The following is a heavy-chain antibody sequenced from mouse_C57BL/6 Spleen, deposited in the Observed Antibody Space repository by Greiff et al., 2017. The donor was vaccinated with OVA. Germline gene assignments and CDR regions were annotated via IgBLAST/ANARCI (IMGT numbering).Heavy chain of an antibody. CDR2: IYPGSGNT. V-gene: IGHV1-76*01. Sequence: VKLVESGAELVRPGASVKLSCKASGYTFTDYYINWVKQRPGQGLEWIARIYPGSGNTYYNEKFKGKATLTAEKSSSTAYMQLSSLTSEDSAVYFCARGGHYYGSSYAMDYWGQGTSVTVSS. D-gene: IGHD1-1*01. CDR3: ARGGHYYGSSYAMDY. J-gene: IGHJ4*01. CDR1: GYTFTDYY.